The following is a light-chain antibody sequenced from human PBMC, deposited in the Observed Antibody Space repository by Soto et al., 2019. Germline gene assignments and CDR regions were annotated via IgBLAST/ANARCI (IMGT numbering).Light chain of an antibody. J-gene: IGKJ4*01. Sequence: DIPLTQSPSSLSASVGDRVTITCRASQDISKFLNWYQQKPGRAPKLLISVTSTLESGVPSRFSGGRSGTDFTLTISSLQPDDFAAYFCQQRYNVPLTFGGGTNVEIK. V-gene: IGKV1-39*01. CDR1: QDISKF. CDR2: VTS. CDR3: QQRYNVPLT.